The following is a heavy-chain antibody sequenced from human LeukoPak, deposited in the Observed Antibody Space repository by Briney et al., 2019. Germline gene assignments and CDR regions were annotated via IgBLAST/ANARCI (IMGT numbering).Heavy chain of an antibody. D-gene: IGHD6-19*01. CDR1: GYTFTNYG. V-gene: IGHV1-18*01. J-gene: IGHJ4*02. CDR2: NSAYNDNT. CDR3: ARTIYSSYFDY. Sequence: GASVKVSCKASGYTFTNYGIIWVRQAPRRGLEWMGWNSAYNDNTNYAQKFQGRVTMTTDTSTNTAYMELRSLTSDDTAVYYCARTIYSSYFDYWGQGTLVTVSS.